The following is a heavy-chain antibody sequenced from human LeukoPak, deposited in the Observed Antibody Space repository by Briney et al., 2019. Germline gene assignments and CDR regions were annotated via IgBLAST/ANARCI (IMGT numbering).Heavy chain of an antibody. Sequence: PSETLSLTCTVSGGSISSYYWSWIRQPPGKGLEWIGYIYYSGSTNYNPSLKSRVTISVDTSKNQFSLKLSSVTAADTAVYYCARGARRAYYYDSSGYYWLDYWGQGTLVTVPS. CDR3: ARGARRAYYYDSSGYYWLDY. CDR2: IYYSGST. V-gene: IGHV4-59*01. J-gene: IGHJ4*02. CDR1: GGSISSYY. D-gene: IGHD3-22*01.